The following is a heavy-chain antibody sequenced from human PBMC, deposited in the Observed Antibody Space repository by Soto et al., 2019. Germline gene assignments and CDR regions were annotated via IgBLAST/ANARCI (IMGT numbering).Heavy chain of an antibody. D-gene: IGHD6-13*01. Sequence: GGSLRLSCEASGFMFTTFWMRWVRQVPGKGLVWVSRIDTSGSSTCYADSVKGRFTIYRDNAKNTVSLQVNSLRAEDRGVYYCAKGSWYFDLWSQGSLVTVSS. CDR1: GFMFTTFW. CDR3: AKGSWYFDL. CDR2: IDTSGSST. V-gene: IGHV3-74*01. J-gene: IGHJ4*02.